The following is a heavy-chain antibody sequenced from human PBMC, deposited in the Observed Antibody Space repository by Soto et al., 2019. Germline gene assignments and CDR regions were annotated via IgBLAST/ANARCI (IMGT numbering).Heavy chain of an antibody. CDR2: IIPIFGTA. D-gene: IGHD6-19*01. Sequence: GASVKVSCKASGGTFSSYAISWVRQAPGQGLEWMGGIIPIFGTANYAQKFQGRVTITADESTSTAYMELSSLRSEDTAVYYCARDPIVAVAAYGMDVWGQGTTVTVSS. CDR1: GGTFSSYA. J-gene: IGHJ6*02. CDR3: ARDPIVAVAAYGMDV. V-gene: IGHV1-69*13.